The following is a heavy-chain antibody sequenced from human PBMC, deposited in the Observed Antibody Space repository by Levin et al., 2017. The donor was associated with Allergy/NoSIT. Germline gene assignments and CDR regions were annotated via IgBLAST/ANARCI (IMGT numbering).Heavy chain of an antibody. CDR3: ARDAIALTNRKFGP. J-gene: IGHJ5*02. CDR1: GYTFTAYY. Sequence: ASVKVSCEASGYTFTAYYIHWVRQAPGQGLEWMGRINPNSGGTNYAQKFQGRVTLTRDTSIRKAYMELSSLRSDDTAVYYCARDAIALTNRKFGPWGQGTLVTVSS. D-gene: IGHD1-14*01. CDR2: INPNSGGT. V-gene: IGHV1-2*06.